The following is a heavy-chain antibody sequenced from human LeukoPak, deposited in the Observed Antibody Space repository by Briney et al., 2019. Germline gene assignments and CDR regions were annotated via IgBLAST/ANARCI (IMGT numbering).Heavy chain of an antibody. CDR2: IYNSGST. Sequence: PSETLSLTCTVSGGSISSYYWNWMRQPAGKGLEWIGRIYNSGSTKYNPSLKSRVTMSVDASKNQFSLKLSSVTAADTAVYYCARGRYFEYWGQGTLVTVSS. CDR3: ARGRYFEY. V-gene: IGHV4-4*07. J-gene: IGHJ4*02. CDR1: GGSISSYY.